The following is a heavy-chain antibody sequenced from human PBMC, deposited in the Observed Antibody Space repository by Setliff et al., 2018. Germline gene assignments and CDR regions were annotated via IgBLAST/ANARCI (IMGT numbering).Heavy chain of an antibody. CDR1: GYSISSGYY. D-gene: IGHD5-12*01. V-gene: IGHV4-38-2*01. Sequence: ETLSLTCAVSGYSISSGYYWGWIRQPPGKGLEWIGSIYHSGSTYYNPSLKSRVTISVDTSKNQFSLKLSSVTAADTAVYYCARDSGYEYYYYAMDVWGQGTTVTVSS. CDR2: IYHSGST. J-gene: IGHJ6*02. CDR3: ARDSGYEYYYYAMDV.